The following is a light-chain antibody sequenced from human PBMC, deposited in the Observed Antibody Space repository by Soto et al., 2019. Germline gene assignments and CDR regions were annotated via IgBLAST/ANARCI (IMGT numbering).Light chain of an antibody. CDR1: QSLLHGNGKTY. CDR3: LQSLQLPLT. CDR2: EVS. Sequence: DLLMTQTPLSLSVTPGQPASISCQSSQSLLHGNGKTYLYWYLQKPGQPPQLLIYEVSNRFSGVPDRFSGSGSVTGFTLKISRVEAEDVGVYYCLQSLQLPLTFGQGTRLEIE. J-gene: IGKJ5*01. V-gene: IGKV2D-29*01.